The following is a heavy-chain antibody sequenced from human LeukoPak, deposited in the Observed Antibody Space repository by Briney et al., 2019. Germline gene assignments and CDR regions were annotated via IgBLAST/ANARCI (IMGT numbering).Heavy chain of an antibody. CDR1: GYTFTGYY. CDR2: MNPNSGNT. V-gene: IGHV1-8*02. CDR3: AREGRNYDILTGYYTFDP. J-gene: IGHJ5*02. Sequence: ASVKVSCKASGYTFTGYYMHWVRQAPGQGLEWMGWMNPNSGNTGYAQKFQGRVTMTRNTSISTAYMELSSLRSEDTAVYYCAREGRNYDILTGYYTFDPWGQGTLVTVSS. D-gene: IGHD3-9*01.